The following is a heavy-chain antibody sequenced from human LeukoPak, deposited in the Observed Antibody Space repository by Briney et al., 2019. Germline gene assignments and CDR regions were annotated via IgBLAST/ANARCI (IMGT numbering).Heavy chain of an antibody. D-gene: IGHD2-15*01. CDR1: GGSIRSSSYY. J-gene: IGHJ4*02. Sequence: SETLSLTCTVAGGSIRSSSYYWGWIRQPPGKGLEWIGSIYYSGSTYYNPSLKSRVTISVDTSKNQFSLRLSSVTAADTAVYYCARHGVGVVGKLLYFDYWAQGTLVTVSS. V-gene: IGHV4-39*07. CDR2: IYYSGST. CDR3: ARHGVGVVGKLLYFDY.